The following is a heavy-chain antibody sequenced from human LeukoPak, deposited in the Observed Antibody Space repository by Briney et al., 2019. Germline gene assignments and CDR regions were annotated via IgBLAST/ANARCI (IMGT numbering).Heavy chain of an antibody. Sequence: SETLSLTCTVSGDSINSGDYYWFWIRQPAGKGLEWIGHIYTGGSTNYNPSLKSRVTISVDASKNQVSLKLSSVTAADTAVYYCARAYSRVHAFDVWGQGTMVTVSS. D-gene: IGHD4-11*01. CDR3: ARAYSRVHAFDV. CDR1: GDSINSGDYY. V-gene: IGHV4-61*09. CDR2: IYTGGST. J-gene: IGHJ3*01.